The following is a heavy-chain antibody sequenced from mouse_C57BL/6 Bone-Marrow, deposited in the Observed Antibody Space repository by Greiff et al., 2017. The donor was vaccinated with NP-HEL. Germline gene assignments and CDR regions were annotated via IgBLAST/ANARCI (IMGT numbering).Heavy chain of an antibody. CDR1: GYAFSSSW. CDR2: IYPGDGDT. J-gene: IGHJ1*03. Sequence: QVQLQQSGPELVKPGASVKISCKASGYAFSSSWMNWVKQRPGKGLEWIGRIYPGDGDTNYNGKFKGKATLTADKSSSTAYMQLSSLTSEDSAVYFCARHERMGNFYWYFDVWGTGTTVTVSS. CDR3: ARHERMGNFYWYFDV. D-gene: IGHD2-1*01. V-gene: IGHV1-82*01.